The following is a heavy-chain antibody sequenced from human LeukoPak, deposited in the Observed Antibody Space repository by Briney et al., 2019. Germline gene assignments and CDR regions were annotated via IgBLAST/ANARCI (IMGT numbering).Heavy chain of an antibody. J-gene: IGHJ6*02. Sequence: GGSLRLSCAASGFTFSSYAMSWVRQAPGKGLEWVSAISGSGGSTYYADSVKGRFTISRDNSKNTLYLQMNSLRAEDTAVYYCAKSPPGHTNDYYYGMDVWGQGTTVTVSS. CDR1: GFTFSSYA. CDR3: AKSPPGHTNDYYYGMDV. V-gene: IGHV3-23*01. CDR2: ISGSGGST.